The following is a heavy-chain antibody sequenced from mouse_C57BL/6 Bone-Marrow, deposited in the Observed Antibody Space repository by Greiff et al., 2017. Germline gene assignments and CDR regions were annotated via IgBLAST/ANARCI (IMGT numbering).Heavy chain of an antibody. D-gene: IGHD2-1*01. CDR3: ARGNYVGFAY. V-gene: IGHV1-64*01. CDR1: GYTFTSYW. Sequence: VKLKQPGAELVKPGASVKLSCKASGYTFTSYWMHWVKQRPGQGLEWIGMIHPNSGSTNYNEKFKSKATLTVDKSSSTAYMQLSSLTSEDSAVYYCARGNYVGFAYWGQGTLVTVSA. CDR2: IHPNSGST. J-gene: IGHJ3*01.